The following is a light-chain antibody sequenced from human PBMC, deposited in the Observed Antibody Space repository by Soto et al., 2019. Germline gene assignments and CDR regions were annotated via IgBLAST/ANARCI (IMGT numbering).Light chain of an antibody. CDR2: GAS. CDR3: QQYRSSPPLT. V-gene: IGKV3-20*01. J-gene: IGKJ4*01. Sequence: ILLTQSPGTLSLSPGERATLSCRASQSVTSYLAWYQQKPGQAPRLLIYGASSRATGIPDGFSGSGSGTDFTLTISRLETEDFALYYCQQYRSSPPLTFGGGTKWIS. CDR1: QSVTSY.